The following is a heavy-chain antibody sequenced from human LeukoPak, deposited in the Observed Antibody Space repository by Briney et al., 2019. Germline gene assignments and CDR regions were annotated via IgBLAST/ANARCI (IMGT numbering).Heavy chain of an antibody. CDR2: IYYSGST. V-gene: IGHV4-59*01. Sequence: SETLSLTCTVSGGSISSYYWSWIRQPPGKGLEWIGYIYYSGSTNYNPSLKSRVTISVDTSKNQFSLKLSSVTAADTAVYYCARTTLGPLDYWGQGTLVTVSS. D-gene: IGHD1-14*01. CDR3: ARTTLGPLDY. CDR1: GGSISSYY. J-gene: IGHJ4*02.